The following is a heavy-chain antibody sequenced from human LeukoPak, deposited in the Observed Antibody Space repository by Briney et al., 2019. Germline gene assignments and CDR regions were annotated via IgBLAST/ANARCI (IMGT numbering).Heavy chain of an antibody. Sequence: GGSLRLSCAASGFTFSTYGMHWVRQAPGKGLEWVAVISYDGSNKYYGDSVKGRFTISRDNPKNTLYLQMNSLRAEDTAVYHCAKGATMIVRGGMDVWGQGTTVTVSS. CDR1: GFTFSTYG. CDR3: AKGATMIVRGGMDV. V-gene: IGHV3-30*18. D-gene: IGHD3-22*01. CDR2: ISYDGSNK. J-gene: IGHJ6*02.